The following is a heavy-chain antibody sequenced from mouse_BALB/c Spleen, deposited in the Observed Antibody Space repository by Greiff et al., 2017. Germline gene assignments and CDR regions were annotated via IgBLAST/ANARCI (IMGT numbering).Heavy chain of an antibody. J-gene: IGHJ3*01. D-gene: IGHD2-1*01. CDR3: ARKGIYYGNPFAY. CDR2: INPDSSTI. CDR1: GFDFSRYW. V-gene: IGHV4-1*02. Sequence: EVKLVESGGGLVQPGGSLKLSCAASGFDFSRYWMSWVRQAPGKGLEWIGEINPDSSTINYTPSLKDKFIISRDNAKNTLYLQMSKVRSEDTALYYCARKGIYYGNPFAYWGQGTLVTVSA.